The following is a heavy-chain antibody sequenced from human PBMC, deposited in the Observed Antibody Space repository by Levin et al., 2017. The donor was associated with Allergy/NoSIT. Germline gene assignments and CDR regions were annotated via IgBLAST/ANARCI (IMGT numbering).Heavy chain of an antibody. D-gene: IGHD6-19*01. J-gene: IGHJ4*02. CDR3: ASYSSGWSAGYFDY. CDR1: GGSISSYY. CDR2: IYTSGST. V-gene: IGHV4-4*07. Sequence: SSETLSLTCTVSGGSISSYYWSWIRQPAGKGLEWIGRIYTSGSTNYNPSLKSRVTMSVDTSKNQFSLKLSSVTAADTAVYYCASYSSGWSAGYFDYWGQGTLVTVSS.